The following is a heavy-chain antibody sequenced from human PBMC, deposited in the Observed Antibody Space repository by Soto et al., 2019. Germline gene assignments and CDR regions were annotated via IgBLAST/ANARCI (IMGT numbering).Heavy chain of an antibody. Sequence: EVPLVESGGGLVQPGGSLRLSCAASGFTFSSYTMHWVRQAPGKGLEYVSSIATNGGSTYYANSVKGRFTISRDNSKNTLYLQMGSLRADDMGVYYCARRDRGTDYWGQGTLVTVSS. D-gene: IGHD3-16*01. CDR2: IATNGGST. J-gene: IGHJ4*02. CDR1: GFTFSSYT. V-gene: IGHV3-64*01. CDR3: ARRDRGTDY.